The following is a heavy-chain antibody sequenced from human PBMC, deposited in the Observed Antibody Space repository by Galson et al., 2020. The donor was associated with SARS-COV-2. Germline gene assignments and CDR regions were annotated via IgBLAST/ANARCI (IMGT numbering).Heavy chain of an antibody. V-gene: IGHV1-69*04. J-gene: IGHJ4*02. Sequence: SVKVSCKASGGTFSTYAISWVRQAPGQGLEWMGRIIPMLGIANYAQNFQGRVTLTADKSTSTAYMELSSLRSEDTAVYYCARSQPVGVVYYFDYWGQGTLVTVSS. D-gene: IGHD3-3*01. CDR1: GGTFSTYA. CDR2: IIPMLGIA. CDR3: ARSQPVGVVYYFDY.